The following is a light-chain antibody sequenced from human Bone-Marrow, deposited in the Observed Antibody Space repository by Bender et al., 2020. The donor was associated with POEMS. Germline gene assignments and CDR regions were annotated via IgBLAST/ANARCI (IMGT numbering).Light chain of an antibody. J-gene: IGLJ3*02. CDR2: DVS. V-gene: IGLV2-14*03. Sequence: QSALTQPASVSGSPGQSITISCTGTSSDVGAYYYVSWYQQHPGKAPKLMIYDVSDRPSGVSDRFSGSKSGNTASLTISGLQAEDEADYFCVAWDASLNGWVFGGGTKLTVL. CDR3: VAWDASLNGWV. CDR1: SSDVGAYYY.